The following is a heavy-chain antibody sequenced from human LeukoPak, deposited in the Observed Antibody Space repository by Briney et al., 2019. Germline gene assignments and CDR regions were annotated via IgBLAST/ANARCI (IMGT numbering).Heavy chain of an antibody. Sequence: PGGSLRLSCAVSGFPFSSYEMNWVRRAPGKGLEWVSLISSSGSTIYYADSVKGRFTISRDNAKNSLYLQMNSLRAEDTAVYYCARLFSTAHYWGQGTLVTVSS. CDR1: GFPFSSYE. CDR3: ARLFSTAHY. V-gene: IGHV3-48*03. D-gene: IGHD2-21*01. J-gene: IGHJ4*02. CDR2: ISSSGSTI.